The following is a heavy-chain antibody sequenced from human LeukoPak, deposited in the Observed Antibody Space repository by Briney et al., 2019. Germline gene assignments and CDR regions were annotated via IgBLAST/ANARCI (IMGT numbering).Heavy chain of an antibody. CDR3: ARKPGYCSGGSCYEDAFDI. CDR2: IDWDDGK. V-gene: IGHV2-70*11. D-gene: IGHD2-15*01. J-gene: IGHJ3*02. Sequence: SGHALVKPTQTLTLTCTFSGFSLSTSGMCVSWIRQPPGKALEWLARIDWDDGKYYSTSLKTRLTISKDTSKNQVVLTMTNMDPVDTATYYCARKPGYCSGGSCYEDAFDIWGQGTMVTVSS. CDR1: GFSLSTSGMC.